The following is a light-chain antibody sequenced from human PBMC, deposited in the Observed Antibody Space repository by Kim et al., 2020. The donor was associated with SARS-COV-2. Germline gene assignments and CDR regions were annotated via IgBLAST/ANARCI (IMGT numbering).Light chain of an antibody. CDR2: EAS. CDR3: LQYFSFPLT. Sequence: DIQMTQSPSTLSASVGDRVTITCRASESINRWLAWYQQKPGKAPKLLIYEASTLESGVPSRFGGSGSGTEFTLAISSLQPDDVATYYCLQYFSFPLTFGGGTKVDIK. J-gene: IGKJ4*01. V-gene: IGKV1-5*03. CDR1: ESINRW.